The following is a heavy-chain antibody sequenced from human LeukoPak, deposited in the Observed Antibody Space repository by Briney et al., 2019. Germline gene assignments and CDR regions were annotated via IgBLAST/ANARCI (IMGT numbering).Heavy chain of an antibody. V-gene: IGHV4-4*02. CDR3: AREGSSGSYQY. Sequence: SETLSLTCAVSGGSISSSNSWSWVRQPPGKRLEWIGEIYHSGSTNYNPSLKSRVTISVDKSKNQFSLKLSSVTAADTAVYYCAREGSSGSYQYWGQGTLVTVSS. CDR1: GGSISSSNS. J-gene: IGHJ4*02. CDR2: IYHSGST. D-gene: IGHD3-10*01.